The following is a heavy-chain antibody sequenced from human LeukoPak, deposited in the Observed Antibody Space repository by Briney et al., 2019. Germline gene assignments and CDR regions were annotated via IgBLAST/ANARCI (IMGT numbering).Heavy chain of an antibody. CDR2: ITSSSSHI. V-gene: IGHV3-21*01. D-gene: IGHD1-26*01. CDR1: GFTFSSYN. J-gene: IGHJ6*03. CDR3: ARDPYSGGYGNYYYYYMDV. Sequence: GGSLRLSCAASGFTFSSYNMNWVRQAPGKGLEWVSSITSSSSHIYYADSVKGRFTISRDNARNSLYLQMNSLRAEDTAVYYCARDPYSGGYGNYYYYYMDVWGKGTTVTISS.